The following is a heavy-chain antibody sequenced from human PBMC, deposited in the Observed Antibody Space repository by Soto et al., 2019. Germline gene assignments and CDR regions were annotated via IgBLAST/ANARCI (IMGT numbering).Heavy chain of an antibody. CDR1: GYTFASYA. J-gene: IGHJ4*02. CDR2: ISAYNGNT. CDR3: ARDPPPPDY. V-gene: IGHV1-18*01. Sequence: QVQLVQSGAEVKKPGASVKVSCKASGYTFASYAISWMRQAPGQGLEWMGWISAYNGNTNYAQKLXGRVTMTTHTSTSTAYMELRSLRSDHTAVYYCARDPPPPDYWGQGTLVTVSS.